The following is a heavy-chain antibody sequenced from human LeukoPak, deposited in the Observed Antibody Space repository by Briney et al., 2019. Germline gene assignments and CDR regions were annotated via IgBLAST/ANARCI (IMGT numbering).Heavy chain of an antibody. CDR3: AKGGKVTRTDYFDY. CDR2: IKNDGGST. V-gene: IGHV3-23*01. Sequence: PGGSLRLSCAASGFAFSSYAMNWVRQSPGKGLEWVSIIKNDGGSTYYADSVKGRFTISRDNSKNTLYLQMNSLRAEDTAVYYCAKGGKVTRTDYFDYWGQGTLVTVSS. J-gene: IGHJ4*02. D-gene: IGHD1-14*01. CDR1: GFAFSSYA.